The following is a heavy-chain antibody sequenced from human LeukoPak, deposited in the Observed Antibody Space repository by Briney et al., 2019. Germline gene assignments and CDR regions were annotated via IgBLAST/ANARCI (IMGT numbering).Heavy chain of an antibody. CDR3: AKDLNSTYNYDSSGYEDAFDI. V-gene: IGHV3-33*06. Sequence: PGGSLRLSCTASGFTFSDYGMHWVRQPPGKGLEWVAIIWYDGSNKKYEDSVKGRFTISRDNSKNTLYLQMNSLRAEDTAVFYCAKDLNSTYNYDSSGYEDAFDIWGQGTMVTVSS. CDR2: IWYDGSNK. D-gene: IGHD3-22*01. J-gene: IGHJ3*02. CDR1: GFTFSDYG.